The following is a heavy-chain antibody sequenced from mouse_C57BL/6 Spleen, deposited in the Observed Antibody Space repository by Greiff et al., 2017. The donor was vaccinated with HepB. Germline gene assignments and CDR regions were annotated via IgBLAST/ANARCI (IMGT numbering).Heavy chain of an antibody. J-gene: IGHJ4*01. CDR1: GYTFTSYW. CDR3: ARGENLLESMDY. D-gene: IGHD2-12*01. CDR2: IYPGSGST. Sequence: VQLQQSGAELVKPGASVKMSCKASGYTFTSYWITWVKQRPGQGLEWIGDIYPGSGSTNYNEKFKSKATLTVDTSSSTAYMQLSSLTSEDSAVYYCARGENLLESMDYWGQGTSVTVSS. V-gene: IGHV1-55*01.